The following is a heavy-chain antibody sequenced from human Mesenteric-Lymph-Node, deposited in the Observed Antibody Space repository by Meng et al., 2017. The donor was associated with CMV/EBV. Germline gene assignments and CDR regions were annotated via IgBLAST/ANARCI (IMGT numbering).Heavy chain of an antibody. J-gene: IGHJ6*02. V-gene: IGHV3-30*04. CDR1: EFTFRTYA. D-gene: IGHD3-10*01. Sequence: GESLKISCAASEFTFRTYAMHWVRQAPGKGLEWVAVISYDGSNKYYADSVKGRFTISRDNSKNTLYLQMNSLRAEDTAVYYCARDRRFGGYYYYGMDVWGQGTTVTVSS. CDR3: ARDRRFGGYYYYGMDV. CDR2: ISYDGSNK.